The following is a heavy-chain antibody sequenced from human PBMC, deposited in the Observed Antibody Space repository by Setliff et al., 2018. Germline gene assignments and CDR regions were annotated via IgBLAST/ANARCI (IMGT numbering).Heavy chain of an antibody. D-gene: IGHD3-3*01. CDR3: ARVGYAYNFWSGYSMKNAFDI. J-gene: IGHJ3*02. CDR1: GGSISSGDCY. CDR2: IYYGGST. V-gene: IGHV4-61*08. Sequence: PSETLSLTCTVSGGSISSGDCYRSWIRQPPGKGLEWIGYIYYGGSTNYNPSLNSRVAISVDTSENQFSLKLSSVTAADTAVYYCARVGYAYNFWSGYSMKNAFDIWGQGTMVTVSS.